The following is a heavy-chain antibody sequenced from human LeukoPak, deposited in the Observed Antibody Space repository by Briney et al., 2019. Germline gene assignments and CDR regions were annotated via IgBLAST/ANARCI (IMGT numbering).Heavy chain of an antibody. J-gene: IGHJ4*02. V-gene: IGHV3-23*01. Sequence: GGSLRLSCAASGFSFSSYAMNWARQAPGKGLEWVSVICGSSSSTYYVDSVKGRFTISRDNSKNTLYLQMNSLRAEDTAIYYCAKAVAGSSFDYWGQGTLVTVSS. CDR3: AKAVAGSSFDY. CDR2: ICGSSSST. CDR1: GFSFSSYA. D-gene: IGHD6-19*01.